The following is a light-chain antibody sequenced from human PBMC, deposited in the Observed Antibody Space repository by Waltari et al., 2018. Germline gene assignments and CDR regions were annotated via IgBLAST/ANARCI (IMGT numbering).Light chain of an antibody. J-gene: IGKJ2*01. CDR2: DAS. Sequence: DTVLTQSPATLSLSPGERATLSCRASQSVTSYLAWYYQHPGQAPRLLIYDASNRATGIPARFSGSGSGTDFTLTISSLEPEDFAVYYCQHRSNWMYTFGQGTRLEIK. CDR3: QHRSNWMYT. V-gene: IGKV3-11*01. CDR1: QSVTSY.